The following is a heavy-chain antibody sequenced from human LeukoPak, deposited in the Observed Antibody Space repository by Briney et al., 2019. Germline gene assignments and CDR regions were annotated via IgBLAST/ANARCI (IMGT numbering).Heavy chain of an antibody. D-gene: IGHD2-15*01. V-gene: IGHV3-7*01. CDR2: IKQDGSEK. J-gene: IGHJ6*03. CDR1: EFTFITYW. CDR3: ARAGRKSRGVDIVRKKETGYYYYMDV. Sequence: GGSLRLSCAASEFTFITYWMSWVRQAPGKGLEWVANIKQDGSEKYYVDSVKGRFTISRDNAKNSLYLQMNSLRAEDTAVYYCARAGRKSRGVDIVRKKETGYYYYMDVWGKGTTVTVSS.